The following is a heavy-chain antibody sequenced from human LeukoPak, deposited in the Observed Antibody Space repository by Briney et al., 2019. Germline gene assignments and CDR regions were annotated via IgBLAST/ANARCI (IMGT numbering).Heavy chain of an antibody. CDR1: GFTFSSYW. Sequence: GGSLRLSCAASGFTFSSYWMSWIRQAPGKGLEWVANIKQDGSEKYYVDSVKGRCTISRDNAKNSLYLQMNSLRAEDTAVYYCARDHYDILTGYYSPFFDYWGQGTLVTVSS. CDR3: ARDHYDILTGYYSPFFDY. D-gene: IGHD3-9*01. J-gene: IGHJ4*02. V-gene: IGHV3-7*01. CDR2: IKQDGSEK.